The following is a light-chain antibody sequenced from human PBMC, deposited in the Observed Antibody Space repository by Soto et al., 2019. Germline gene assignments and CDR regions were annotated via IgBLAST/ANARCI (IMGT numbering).Light chain of an antibody. CDR1: SSDVGGYNY. CDR2: EVS. CDR3: SSYTSSNTPLV. J-gene: IGLJ1*01. Sequence: QSVLTQPASVSGSPGQSITISCTGTSSDVGGYNYVSWYQQHPGKAPKLMIYEVSNRPSGVSNRFSGSKSGNTASLTISGLQAEDEADYYCSSYTSSNTPLVFGTRTKVTVL. V-gene: IGLV2-14*01.